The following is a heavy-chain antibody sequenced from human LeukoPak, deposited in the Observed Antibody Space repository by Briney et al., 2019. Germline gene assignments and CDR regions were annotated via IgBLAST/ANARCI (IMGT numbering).Heavy chain of an antibody. V-gene: IGHV4-39*07. CDR2: IYYSGST. CDR1: GGSISSSSYY. Sequence: SETLSLTCTVSGGSISSSSYYWGWIRQPPGKGLEWIGSIYYSGSTYYNPSLKSRVTISVDTSKNQFSLKLSSVTAADTAVYYCARGERSWFGGYFDYWGQGTLVTVSS. CDR3: ARGERSWFGGYFDY. J-gene: IGHJ4*02. D-gene: IGHD3-10*01.